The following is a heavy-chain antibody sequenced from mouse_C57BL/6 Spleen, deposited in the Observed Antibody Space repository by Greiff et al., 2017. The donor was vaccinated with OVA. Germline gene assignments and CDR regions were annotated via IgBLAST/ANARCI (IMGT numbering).Heavy chain of an antibody. CDR1: GYSFTGYY. CDR3: ARIYSNSFAY. CDR2: INPSTGGT. D-gene: IGHD2-5*01. Sequence: VQLKESGPELVKPGASVKISCKASGYSFTGYYMNWVKQSPEKSLEWIGEINPSTGGTTYNQKFKDKATLTVDKSSSTAYMQLKCLTSEDSAVYYCARIYSNSFAYWGQGTLVTVSA. V-gene: IGHV1-42*01. J-gene: IGHJ3*01.